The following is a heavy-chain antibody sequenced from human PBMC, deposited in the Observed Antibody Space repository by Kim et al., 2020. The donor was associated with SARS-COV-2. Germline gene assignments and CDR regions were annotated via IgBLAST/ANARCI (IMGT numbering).Heavy chain of an antibody. J-gene: IGHJ3*02. CDR1: GGSFSGYY. D-gene: IGHD6-13*01. Sequence: SETLSLTCAVYGGSFSGYYWSWIRQPPGKGLEWIGEINHSGSTNYNPSLKSRVTISVDTSKNQFSLKLSSVTAADTAVYYCATHRIAAAGTRDDAFDIWGQGTMVTVSS. CDR3: ATHRIAAAGTRDDAFDI. V-gene: IGHV4-34*01. CDR2: INHSGST.